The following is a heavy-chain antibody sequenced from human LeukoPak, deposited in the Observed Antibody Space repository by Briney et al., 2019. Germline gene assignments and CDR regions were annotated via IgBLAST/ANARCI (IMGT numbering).Heavy chain of an antibody. CDR1: GFTVSSNY. D-gene: IGHD3-9*01. J-gene: IGHJ6*02. V-gene: IGHV3-53*04. CDR2: IYSGGST. Sequence: GGSLRLSCAASGFTVSSNYMSWVGQAPGKGLEGVSVIYSGGSTYYADSVKGRFTISRHNSKNTLYLQMNSRRAEDTAVYYCARPYYDILTGYFHSLSMDVWGQGATVTVSS. CDR3: ARPYYDILTGYFHSLSMDV.